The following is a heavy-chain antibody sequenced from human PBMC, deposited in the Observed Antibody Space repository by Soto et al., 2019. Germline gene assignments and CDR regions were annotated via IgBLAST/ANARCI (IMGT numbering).Heavy chain of an antibody. J-gene: IGHJ5*02. CDR2: IYYSGST. Sequence: SETLSLTCTVSGGSISSSSYYWGWIRQPPGKGLEWIGSIYYSGSTYYNPSLKSRVTISVDTSKNQFSLKLSSVTAADTAVYYCARRLYYYDSSGYYYNWFDPWGQGTLFTVSS. CDR3: ARRLYYYDSSGYYYNWFDP. V-gene: IGHV4-39*01. CDR1: GGSISSSSYY. D-gene: IGHD3-22*01.